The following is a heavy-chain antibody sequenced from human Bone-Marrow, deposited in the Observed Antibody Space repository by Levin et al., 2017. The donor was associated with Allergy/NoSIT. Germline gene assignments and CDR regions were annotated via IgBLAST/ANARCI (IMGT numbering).Heavy chain of an antibody. V-gene: IGHV3-23*01. J-gene: IGHJ4*02. CDR2: ISTSGGTT. D-gene: IGHD4-11*01. CDR3: ARGIGNYDY. Sequence: GGSLRLSCAASGFTFSNSDMTWVRQAPGKALEWVSGISTSGGTTYYADSVKGRFTISRDNSKNTLYLQMNSLRAEDTAVYYCARGIGNYDYWGQGTLVTVSS. CDR1: GFTFSNSD.